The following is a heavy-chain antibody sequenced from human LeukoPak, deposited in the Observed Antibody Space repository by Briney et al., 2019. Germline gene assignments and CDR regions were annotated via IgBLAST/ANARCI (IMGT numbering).Heavy chain of an antibody. CDR3: ARDSGPAYYYYYYYMDV. Sequence: SVKVSCKASGGTFSSYAISWVRQAPGQGLEWMGRIIPIFGTANYAQKFQGRVTITTDESASTAYMELSSLRSEDTAVHYCARDSGPAYYYYYYYMDVWGKGTTVTVSS. J-gene: IGHJ6*03. CDR2: IIPIFGTA. V-gene: IGHV1-69*05. D-gene: IGHD3-10*01. CDR1: GGTFSSYA.